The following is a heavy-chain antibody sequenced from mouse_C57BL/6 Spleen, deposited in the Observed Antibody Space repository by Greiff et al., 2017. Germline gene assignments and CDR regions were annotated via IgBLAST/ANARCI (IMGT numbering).Heavy chain of an antibody. CDR1: GYTFTSYW. CDR3: AREDYGSSFYY. CDR2: IHPNSGST. J-gene: IGHJ2*01. V-gene: IGHV1-64*01. Sequence: QVQLQQPGAELVKPGASVKLSCKASGYTFTSYWMHWVKQRPGQGLEWIGMIHPNSGSTNYNEKFKSKATLTVDKSSSTAYMQHSSLTSEDAAVYYCAREDYGSSFYYWGQGTTLTVS. D-gene: IGHD1-1*01.